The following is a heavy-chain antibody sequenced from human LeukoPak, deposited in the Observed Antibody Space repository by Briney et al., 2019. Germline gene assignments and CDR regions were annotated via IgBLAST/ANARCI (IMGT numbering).Heavy chain of an antibody. CDR1: GFTVSSNY. V-gene: IGHV3-53*01. Sequence: GRSLRLSCAASGFTVSSNYMSWVRQAPGKGLEWVSVIYSGGSTYYADSVKGRFTISRDNSKNTLYLQMNSLRAEDTAVYYCARGWGATNVDYWGQGTLVTVSS. CDR3: ARGWGATNVDY. D-gene: IGHD1-26*01. CDR2: IYSGGST. J-gene: IGHJ4*02.